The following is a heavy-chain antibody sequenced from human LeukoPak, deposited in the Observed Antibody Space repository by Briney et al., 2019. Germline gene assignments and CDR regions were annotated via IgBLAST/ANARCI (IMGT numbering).Heavy chain of an antibody. CDR1: GFTVSTNY. D-gene: IGHD6-13*01. V-gene: IGHV3-53*01. CDR2: IYSGGST. Sequence: GGSLRLSCAASGFTVSTNYMTWVRQAPGKGLEWVSVIYSGGSTYYADSVKGRFTISRDNSKNTLYLQLNSLRAKDTAVYYCARASIAAAGYYFDYWGQGTLVTVSS. J-gene: IGHJ4*02. CDR3: ARASIAAAGYYFDY.